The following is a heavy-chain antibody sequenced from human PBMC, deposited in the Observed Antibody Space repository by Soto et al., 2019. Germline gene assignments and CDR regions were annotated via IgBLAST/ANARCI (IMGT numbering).Heavy chain of an antibody. D-gene: IGHD3-16*02. V-gene: IGHV3-23*01. CDR3: AKVDAYSYRTDH. CDR1: GFTFGNSA. Sequence: PGGSLRLSCAASGFTFGNSAMTWVRQALGKGPEWVSSIGRTNNTHYADSVKGRFAISRDNSQNTLYLQMNSLTAEDAAVYFCAKVDAYSYRTDHWGQGTLVTVSS. CDR2: IGRTNNT. J-gene: IGHJ4*02.